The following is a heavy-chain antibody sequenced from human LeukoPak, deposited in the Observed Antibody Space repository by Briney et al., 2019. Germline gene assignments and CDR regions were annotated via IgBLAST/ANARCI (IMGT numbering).Heavy chain of an antibody. D-gene: IGHD6-13*01. CDR2: ISSSSSYI. V-gene: IGHV3-21*01. CDR3: ARAYSSSWYLGY. J-gene: IGHJ4*02. Sequence: GGSLRLSCAASGFTFSSYSMNWVRQAPGKGLEWVSSISSSSSYIYYADSVKGRFTISRDNAKNSLYLQMNSLRAEDTAVCYCARAYSSSWYLGYWGQGTLVTVSS. CDR1: GFTFSSYS.